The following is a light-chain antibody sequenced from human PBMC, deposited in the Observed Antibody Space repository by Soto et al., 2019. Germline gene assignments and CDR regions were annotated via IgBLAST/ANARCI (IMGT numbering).Light chain of an antibody. Sequence: DIQMTQSPSAMSASVGDRVTITCRASQGIGTFLTWFQQKPGRVPKRLIYGTSSLQNGVPARFSGSGSGTEFTLTINSLPPEDFATYYCLQHAGYPFTFGGGTRVEVK. CDR1: QGIGTF. V-gene: IGKV1-17*03. J-gene: IGKJ4*01. CDR2: GTS. CDR3: LQHAGYPFT.